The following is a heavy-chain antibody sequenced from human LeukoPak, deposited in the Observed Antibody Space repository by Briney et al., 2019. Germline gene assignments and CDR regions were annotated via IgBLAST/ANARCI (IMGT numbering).Heavy chain of an antibody. V-gene: IGHV3-43*01. CDR3: AKGWQGLCGGDCSSYFDY. J-gene: IGHJ4*02. CDR2: ISWDGGST. D-gene: IGHD2-21*02. Sequence: PGGSLRLSCAASGFTFDDYIMHWVRQAPGKGLEWVSLISWDGGSTYYADSVKGRFTISRDNSKNSLYLQMNSLRTEDTALYYCAKGWQGLCGGDCSSYFDYWGQGTLVTVSS. CDR1: GFTFDDYI.